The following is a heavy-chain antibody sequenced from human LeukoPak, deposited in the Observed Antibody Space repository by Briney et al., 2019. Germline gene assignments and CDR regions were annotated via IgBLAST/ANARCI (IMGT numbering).Heavy chain of an antibody. CDR2: IIPIFGTA. CDR1: GGTFSSYA. J-gene: IGHJ6*03. Sequence: GASVKVSCKASGGTFSSYAISWVRQAPGQGLEWMGGIIPIFGTANYAQKFQGRVTITADKSTSTAYMELSSLRSEDTAVYYCARMTAGTNYYYYYMDVWGKGTTVTVSS. V-gene: IGHV1-69*06. D-gene: IGHD6-19*01. CDR3: ARMTAGTNYYYYYMDV.